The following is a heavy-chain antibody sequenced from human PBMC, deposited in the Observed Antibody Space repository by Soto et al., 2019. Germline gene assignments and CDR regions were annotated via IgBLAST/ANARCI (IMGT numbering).Heavy chain of an antibody. Sequence: ASETHSLTSTVSGGSSRSSSYYWGWIRKPPGKGLEWIGSIYYSGSTYYNPSLKSRVTISVDTSKNQFSLKLSSVTAADTAVYYCASVHDFWSGYYAYYFDYWGQGTLVTVSS. V-gene: IGHV4-39*01. CDR1: GGSSRSSSYY. D-gene: IGHD3-3*01. CDR2: IYYSGST. J-gene: IGHJ4*02. CDR3: ASVHDFWSGYYAYYFDY.